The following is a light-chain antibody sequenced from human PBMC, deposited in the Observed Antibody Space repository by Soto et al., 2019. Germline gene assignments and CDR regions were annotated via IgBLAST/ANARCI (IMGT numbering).Light chain of an antibody. V-gene: IGKV3-20*01. Sequence: EIEMTQSPGTLSLSPGERATLSCRASQSVSSSYLSWYQQKPGQAPRLLIYGASSRATGIPDRFSGGGSGTDFTLTISRLEPEDFAVYYCQQYGSSPRTFGQGTKVEIK. J-gene: IGKJ1*01. CDR2: GAS. CDR1: QSVSSSY. CDR3: QQYGSSPRT.